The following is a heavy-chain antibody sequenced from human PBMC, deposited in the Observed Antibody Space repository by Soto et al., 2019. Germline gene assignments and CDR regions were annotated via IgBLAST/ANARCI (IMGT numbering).Heavy chain of an antibody. CDR1: GGSFSDYS. V-gene: IGHV4-34*01. D-gene: IGHD2-15*01. CDR2: INPSGGT. J-gene: IGHJ4*02. Sequence: SETLSLTCAVYGGSFSDYSWSWIRQPPGKGLEWIGEINPSGGTNYNPSLKSRVTISLDTSKNQFSLMLSSVTAADTAVYYCARVAAVVVGVTLGRRRTSYYFDHWGQGTLVTVSS. CDR3: ARVAAVVVGVTLGRRRTSYYFDH.